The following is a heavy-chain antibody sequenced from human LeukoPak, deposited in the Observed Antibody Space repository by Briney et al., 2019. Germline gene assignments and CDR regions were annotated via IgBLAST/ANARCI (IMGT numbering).Heavy chain of an antibody. CDR1: GYTFTSYD. Sequence: ASVKVSCKASGYTFTSYDFNWVRQATGQGLEWMGWMNPNSGNTGSAQKFQGRVTMTRNTSISTAYMELSSLRSEDTAVYYCARDGGSRGAYPDYFDYWGQGTLVTVSS. J-gene: IGHJ4*02. D-gene: IGHD3-10*01. CDR2: MNPNSGNT. CDR3: ARDGGSRGAYPDYFDY. V-gene: IGHV1-8*01.